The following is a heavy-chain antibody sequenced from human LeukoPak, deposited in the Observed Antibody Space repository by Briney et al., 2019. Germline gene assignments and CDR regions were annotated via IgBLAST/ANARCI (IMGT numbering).Heavy chain of an antibody. Sequence: SETLSLTCAVYGGSFSGYYWSWIRQPPGKGLEWIGEINHSGSTSYNPSLKSRVTISVDTSKNQFSLKLSSVTAADTAVYYCARELGYSYGRYFDYWGQGTLVTVSS. V-gene: IGHV4-34*01. D-gene: IGHD5-18*01. CDR2: INHSGST. CDR1: GGSFSGYY. J-gene: IGHJ4*02. CDR3: ARELGYSYGRYFDY.